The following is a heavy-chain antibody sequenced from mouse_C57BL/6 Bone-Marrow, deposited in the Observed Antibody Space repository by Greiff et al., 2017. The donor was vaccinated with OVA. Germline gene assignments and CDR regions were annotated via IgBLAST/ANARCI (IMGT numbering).Heavy chain of an antibody. CDR1: GFTFNTYA. J-gene: IGHJ1*03. Sequence: DVKLVESGGGLVQPKGSLKLSCAASGFTFNTYAMHWVRQAPGKGLEWVARIRSKSSNYATYYADSVKDRFTISRDDSQSMLYLQMNNLKTEDTAMYYCVRRGVYYYGSSYVGYFDVWGTGTTVTVSS. V-gene: IGHV10-3*01. D-gene: IGHD1-1*01. CDR3: VRRGVYYYGSSYVGYFDV. CDR2: IRSKSSNYAT.